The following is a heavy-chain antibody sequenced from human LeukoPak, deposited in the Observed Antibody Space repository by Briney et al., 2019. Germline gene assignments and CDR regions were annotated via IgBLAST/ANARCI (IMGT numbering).Heavy chain of an antibody. CDR2: IKEDGSEK. CDR1: GFSFSSHW. D-gene: IGHD1-26*01. V-gene: IGHV3-7*01. Sequence: GGSLRLSCAASGFSFSSHWMSWVRQTPGKGLEWVANIKEDGSEKKYADSLKGRFTISRDNAKNSLYLQMNGLRAEDTGVYFCARQYSGSFLFFDFWGQGTLVTVSS. J-gene: IGHJ4*02. CDR3: ARQYSGSFLFFDF.